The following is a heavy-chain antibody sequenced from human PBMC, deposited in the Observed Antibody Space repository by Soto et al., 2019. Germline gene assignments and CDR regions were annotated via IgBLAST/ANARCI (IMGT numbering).Heavy chain of an antibody. Sequence: ASVKVSCKASGYTFSNYAMHWVRQAPGQRLEWMGWINAGNGNTKYSQKFQDRVTITRDTSASTAYMELSSLRSEDTAVYYCAKGGNIAVVVADYGMDVWGQGTTVTVS. CDR2: INAGNGNT. D-gene: IGHD2-15*01. V-gene: IGHV1-3*01. J-gene: IGHJ6*02. CDR1: GYTFSNYA. CDR3: AKGGNIAVVVADYGMDV.